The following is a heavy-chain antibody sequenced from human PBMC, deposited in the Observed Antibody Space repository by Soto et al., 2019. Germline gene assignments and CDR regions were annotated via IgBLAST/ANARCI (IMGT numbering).Heavy chain of an antibody. CDR1: GGSISSYY. Sequence: SETLSLTCTVSGGSISSYYWSWIRPPPGKGLEWIGYIYYSGSTNYNPSLKSRVTISVDTSKNQFSLKLSSVTAADTAVYYCARVGGGYYYYYYGMDVWGQGTTVTVSS. D-gene: IGHD3-16*01. CDR3: ARVGGGYYYYYYGMDV. V-gene: IGHV4-59*01. CDR2: IYYSGST. J-gene: IGHJ6*02.